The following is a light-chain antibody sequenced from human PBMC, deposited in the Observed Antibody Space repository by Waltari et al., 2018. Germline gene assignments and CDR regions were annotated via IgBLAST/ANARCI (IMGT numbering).Light chain of an antibody. V-gene: IGLV1-36*01. CDR2: YDD. CDR3: AAWDDGLDGVV. CDR1: SSNIGNKA. Sequence: QSVLTQPPSVSEAPRQRVTISCSGSSSNIGNKAVNWYQQLPGKAPKLLIYYDDLLPSGVSDRFSGSQSGTSASLAISGLQSEDEAYYYCAAWDDGLDGVVFGGGTKLTVL. J-gene: IGLJ2*01.